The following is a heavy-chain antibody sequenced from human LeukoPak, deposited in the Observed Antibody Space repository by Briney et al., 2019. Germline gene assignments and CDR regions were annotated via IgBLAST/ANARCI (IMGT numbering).Heavy chain of an antibody. CDR1: GFTFSSYS. CDR3: ASLPEHDYRNLDRDY. CDR2: ISISSSTI. Sequence: PGGSLRLSCAASGFTFSSYSMNWVRQAPGKGLEWVSYISISSSTIYYADSVKGRFTISRDNAKNSLYLQMNSLRAEDTAVYYCASLPEHDYRNLDRDYWGQGTLVTVSS. V-gene: IGHV3-48*01. D-gene: IGHD4-11*01. J-gene: IGHJ4*02.